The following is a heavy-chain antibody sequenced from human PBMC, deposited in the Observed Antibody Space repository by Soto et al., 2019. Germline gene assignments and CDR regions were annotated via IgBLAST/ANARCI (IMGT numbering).Heavy chain of an antibody. V-gene: IGHV3-30*18. CDR3: AKGGGWPGDDYYYYYMDV. D-gene: IGHD3-16*01. Sequence: GGSLRLSCAASGFTFSSYGMHWVRQAPGKGLEWVAVISYDGSNKYYADSVKGRFTISRDNSKNTLYLQMNSLRAEDTAVYYCAKGGGWPGDDYYYYYMDVWGKGTTVTVSS. CDR2: ISYDGSNK. J-gene: IGHJ6*03. CDR1: GFTFSSYG.